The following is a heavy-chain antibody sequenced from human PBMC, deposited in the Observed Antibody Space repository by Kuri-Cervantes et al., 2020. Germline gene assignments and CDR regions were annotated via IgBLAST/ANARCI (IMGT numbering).Heavy chain of an antibody. CDR3: AREGVGANDY. CDR2: IIPIFGTA. Sequence: SVKVSCKASGYTFTSYDINWVRQATGQGLEWMGGIIPIFGTANYAQKFQGRVTITADESTSTAYMELSSLRSEDTAVYYCAREGVGANDYWGQGTLVTVSS. J-gene: IGHJ4*02. D-gene: IGHD1-26*01. V-gene: IGHV1-69*13. CDR1: GYTFTSYD.